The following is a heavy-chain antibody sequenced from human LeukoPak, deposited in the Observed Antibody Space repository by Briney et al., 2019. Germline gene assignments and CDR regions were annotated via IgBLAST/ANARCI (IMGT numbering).Heavy chain of an antibody. V-gene: IGHV3-64*01. CDR1: GFTIRSYA. CDR3: AKGGLLWFGDEVY. CDR2: INRYGDST. J-gene: IGHJ4*02. Sequence: GGSLRLSCAASGFTIRSYAIHWVRQSPGKGLEFVSAINRYGDSTYYANSVKGRFTISRDDSKNTVYLQMGSLRAEDMAVYYCAKGGLLWFGDEVYWGQGTLVTVSS. D-gene: IGHD3-10*01.